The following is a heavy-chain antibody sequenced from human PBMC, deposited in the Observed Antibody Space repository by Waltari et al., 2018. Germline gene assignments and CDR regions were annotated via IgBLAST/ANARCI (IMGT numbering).Heavy chain of an antibody. V-gene: IGHV4-31*01. D-gene: IGHD2-8*01. CDR1: GGSISSGGYY. CDR3: ARGRSLMTPFDY. Sequence: QVQLQESGPGLVKPSQTLSLTCTVSGGSISSGGYYWSWIRQHPGKGLEWIGYIYYSGTTYYNPSLKSLVTISVDTSKNQFSLKLSSVTAADTAVYYCARGRSLMTPFDYWGQGTLVTVSS. CDR2: IYYSGTT. J-gene: IGHJ4*02.